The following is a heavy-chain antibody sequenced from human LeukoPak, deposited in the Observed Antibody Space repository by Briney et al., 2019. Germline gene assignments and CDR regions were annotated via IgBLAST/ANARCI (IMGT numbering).Heavy chain of an antibody. CDR1: GYTFTSYY. Sequence: ASVKVSCKASGYTFTSYYMHWVRQAPGQGLEWMGWINPNSGGTNYAQKLQGRVTMTTDTSTSTAYMELRSLRSDDTAVYYCARDLVVEMATIVDYWGQGTLVTVSS. D-gene: IGHD5-24*01. CDR3: ARDLVVEMATIVDY. V-gene: IGHV1-2*02. CDR2: INPNSGGT. J-gene: IGHJ4*02.